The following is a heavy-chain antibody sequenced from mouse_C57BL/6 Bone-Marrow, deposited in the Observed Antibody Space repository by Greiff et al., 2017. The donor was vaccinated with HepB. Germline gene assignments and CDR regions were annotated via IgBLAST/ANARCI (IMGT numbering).Heavy chain of an antibody. CDR2: IWSGGST. CDR3: AIITTVVAKDAMDY. D-gene: IGHD1-1*01. CDR1: GFSLTSYG. V-gene: IGHV2-4*01. J-gene: IGHJ4*01. Sequence: QVQLQQSGPGLVQPSQSLSITCTVSGFSLTSYGVHWVRQPPGKGLEWLGVIWSGGSTDYNAAFISRLSISKDNSKSQVFFKMNSLQADDTAIYYCAIITTVVAKDAMDYWGQGTSVTVSS.